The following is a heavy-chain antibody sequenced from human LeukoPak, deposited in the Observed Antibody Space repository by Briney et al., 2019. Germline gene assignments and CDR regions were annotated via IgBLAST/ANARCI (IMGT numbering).Heavy chain of an antibody. Sequence: ASVKVSCKASGYTFTSYGISWVRQAPGQGLEWMGWISAYNGNTNYAQKLQGRVTMATVTSTSTAYMELRSLRSDDTAVYYCARGLRDTAMVPNDYWGQGTLVTVSS. CDR2: ISAYNGNT. V-gene: IGHV1-18*01. CDR1: GYTFTSYG. CDR3: ARGLRDTAMVPNDY. J-gene: IGHJ4*02. D-gene: IGHD5-18*01.